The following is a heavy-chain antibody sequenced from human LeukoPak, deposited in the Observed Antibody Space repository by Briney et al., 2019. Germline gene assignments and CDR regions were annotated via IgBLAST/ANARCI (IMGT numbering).Heavy chain of an antibody. CDR3: AKGSIRGNGDY. D-gene: IGHD3-10*01. Sequence: GGSLRLSCAASGFTFSSYTMSWVRQAPGKGLEWVSAISGSGGSTYYADSVKSRFTISRDNSKNTLYLQMNSLRAEDTAVYYCAKGSIRGNGDYWGQGTLVTVSS. V-gene: IGHV3-23*01. J-gene: IGHJ4*02. CDR2: ISGSGGST. CDR1: GFTFSSYT.